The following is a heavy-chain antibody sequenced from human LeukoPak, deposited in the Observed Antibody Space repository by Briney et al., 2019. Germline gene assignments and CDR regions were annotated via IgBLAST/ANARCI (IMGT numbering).Heavy chain of an antibody. Sequence: SETLSLTCTVSGGSISSYYWSWIRQPPGKGLEWIGYIYYSGSTNYNPPLKSRVTISVDTSKNQFSLKLSSVTAADTAVYYCARRSGLLWFGELRNWFDPWGQGTLVTVSS. D-gene: IGHD3-10*01. V-gene: IGHV4-59*08. J-gene: IGHJ5*02. CDR2: IYYSGST. CDR3: ARRSGLLWFGELRNWFDP. CDR1: GGSISSYY.